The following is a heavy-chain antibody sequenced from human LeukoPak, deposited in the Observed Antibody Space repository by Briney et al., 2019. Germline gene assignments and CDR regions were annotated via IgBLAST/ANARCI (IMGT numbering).Heavy chain of an antibody. Sequence: GRSLRLSCAASGFTFSSYAMHWVRQAPGEGLEWVAVISYDGSNKYYADSVKGRFTISRDNSKNTLYLQMNSLRAEDTAVYYCASGSYSTADYWGQGTLVTVSS. CDR1: GFTFSSYA. J-gene: IGHJ4*02. CDR3: ASGSYSTADY. D-gene: IGHD1-26*01. CDR2: ISYDGSNK. V-gene: IGHV3-30-3*01.